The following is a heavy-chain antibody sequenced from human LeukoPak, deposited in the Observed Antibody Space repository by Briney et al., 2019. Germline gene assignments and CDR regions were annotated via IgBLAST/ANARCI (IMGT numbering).Heavy chain of an antibody. Sequence: MPSETLSLTCTVSGGSISSYYWSWIRQPPGKGLEWIGYIYYSGSTNYNPSLKSRVTISVDTSKNQFSLKLSSVTAADTAVYYCARGLRYQALLVYFDYWGQGTLVTVSS. V-gene: IGHV4-59*01. D-gene: IGHD2-2*01. CDR1: GGSISSYY. CDR3: ARGLRYQALLVYFDY. CDR2: IYYSGST. J-gene: IGHJ4*02.